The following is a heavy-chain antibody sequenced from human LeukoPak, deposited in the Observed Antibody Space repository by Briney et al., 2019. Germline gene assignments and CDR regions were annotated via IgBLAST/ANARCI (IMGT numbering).Heavy chain of an antibody. J-gene: IGHJ5*02. CDR3: ARLSGMTTVTMPWFDP. V-gene: IGHV4-34*01. CDR1: GGSFSGYY. Sequence: SETLSLTCAVYGGSFSGYYWSWIRQPPGKGLEWIGEINHSGSTNYNPSLKSRVTISVDTSKNQFSLKLSSVTAADTAVYYCARLSGMTTVTMPWFDPWGQGTLVTVSS. CDR2: INHSGST. D-gene: IGHD4-17*01.